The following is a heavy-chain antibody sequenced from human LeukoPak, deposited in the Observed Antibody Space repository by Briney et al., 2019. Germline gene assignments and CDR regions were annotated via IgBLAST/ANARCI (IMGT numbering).Heavy chain of an antibody. CDR1: GCTFSNYA. D-gene: IGHD6-19*01. CDR2: ISVSGSST. CDR3: AKRPTQTVAGHFEY. Sequence: GGSLRLSCAASGCTFSNYAMSGVRQAPGKGLEWLSSISVSGSSTYYTDSVKGRFTISRDNSKDTLYLQMNSLRAEDTAIYYCAKRPTQTVAGHFEYWGQGALVTVSS. V-gene: IGHV3-23*01. J-gene: IGHJ4*02.